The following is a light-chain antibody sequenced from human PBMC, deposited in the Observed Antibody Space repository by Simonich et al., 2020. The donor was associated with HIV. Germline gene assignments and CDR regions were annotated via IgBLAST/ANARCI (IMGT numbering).Light chain of an antibody. J-gene: IGLJ3*02. V-gene: IGLV7-46*01. CDR3: LLSYSGAWV. Sequence: QAVVTQEPSLTVSPGGTVTLTCGSSTGAVTSGHYPYWFQLKPGQAPRTLINDRRKKHSWTPARFSGSLLGGKAALTLSGAQPEDEAEYYCLLSYSGAWVFGGGTKLTVL. CDR2: DRR. CDR1: TGAVTSGHY.